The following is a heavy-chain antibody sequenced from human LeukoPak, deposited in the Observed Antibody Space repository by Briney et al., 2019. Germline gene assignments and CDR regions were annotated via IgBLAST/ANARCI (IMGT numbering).Heavy chain of an antibody. V-gene: IGHV3-30*02. CDR1: GFTFSSYG. D-gene: IGHD6-6*01. CDR2: IRYDGSNI. CDR3: AKDRMYSSSQYYYMDV. J-gene: IGHJ6*03. Sequence: GGSLRLSCAASGFTFSSYGMHWVRQAPGKGLEWMTFIRYDGSNIYYADSVKGRFTISRDNSKNTLYLQMNSLRAEDTAVYYCAKDRMYSSSQYYYMDVWGKGTTVTVSS.